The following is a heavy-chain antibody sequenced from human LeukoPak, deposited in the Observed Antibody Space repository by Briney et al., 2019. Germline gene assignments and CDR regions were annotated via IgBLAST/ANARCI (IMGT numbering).Heavy chain of an antibody. J-gene: IGHJ4*02. Sequence: SETLSLTCTVSVGSISSSSYYWGWIRQPPGKGLEWIGSIYYSGSTYYNPSLKSRVTISVDTSKNQFSLKLSSVTAADTAVYYCARVLWGAAAAHFDYWGQGTLVTVSS. D-gene: IGHD6-13*01. CDR2: IYYSGST. CDR3: ARVLWGAAAAHFDY. CDR1: VGSISSSSYY. V-gene: IGHV4-39*07.